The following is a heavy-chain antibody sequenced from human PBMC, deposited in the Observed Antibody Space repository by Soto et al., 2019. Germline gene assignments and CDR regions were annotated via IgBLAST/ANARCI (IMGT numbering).Heavy chain of an antibody. D-gene: IGHD2-15*01. V-gene: IGHV4-39*01. Sequence: SETLSLTCRASGYSVTSSAYYWAWIRQPPGKGLEWIGSMFYSGLTYYNPSLKSRVTLSVDTSKNQFSVRLNSVTAEDTAVYYCAPLSVSLSGPYGIHVWGQGTTVTVSS. CDR2: MFYSGLT. CDR1: GYSVTSSAYY. CDR3: APLSVSLSGPYGIHV. J-gene: IGHJ6*02.